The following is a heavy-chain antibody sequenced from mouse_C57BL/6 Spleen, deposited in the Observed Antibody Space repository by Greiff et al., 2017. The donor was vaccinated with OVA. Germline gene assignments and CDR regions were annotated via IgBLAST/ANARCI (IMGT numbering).Heavy chain of an antibody. CDR3: ATSFITTVVGGY. V-gene: IGHV1-64*01. Sequence: VQLQQPGAELVKPGASVKLSCKASGYTFTSYWMHWVKQRPGQGLEWIGMIHPNSGSTNYNEKFKSKATLTVDKSSSTAYMQLSSLTSEDSAVYYCATSFITTVVGGYWGQGTTLTVSS. CDR1: GYTFTSYW. CDR2: IHPNSGST. J-gene: IGHJ2*01. D-gene: IGHD1-1*01.